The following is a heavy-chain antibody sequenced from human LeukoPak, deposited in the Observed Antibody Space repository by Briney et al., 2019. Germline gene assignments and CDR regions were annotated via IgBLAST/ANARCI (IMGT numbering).Heavy chain of an antibody. J-gene: IGHJ3*02. CDR2: IYTSGST. Sequence: SQTLSLTCTVSGGSISSGSYYWSWIRQPAGKGLEWIGRIYTSGSTNYNPSLKSRVTISVDTSKNQFSLKLSSVTAADTAVYYCARARRDASDIWGQGTMVTVSS. CDR1: GGSISSGSYY. V-gene: IGHV4-61*02. CDR3: ARARRDASDI.